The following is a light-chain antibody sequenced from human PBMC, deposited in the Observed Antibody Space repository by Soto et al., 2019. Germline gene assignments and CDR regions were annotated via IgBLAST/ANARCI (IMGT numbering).Light chain of an antibody. Sequence: DIQMTQSPSSLSASVGGRVTITCRASQGISNYLAWYQQKPGKVPKLLIYAASTLQSGEPSRFSGSGYGPDLTITISSLQTEAVATYYCQKYNSAPRTFGGGTKVEIK. CDR3: QKYNSAPRT. V-gene: IGKV1-27*01. CDR2: AAS. CDR1: QGISNY. J-gene: IGKJ4*01.